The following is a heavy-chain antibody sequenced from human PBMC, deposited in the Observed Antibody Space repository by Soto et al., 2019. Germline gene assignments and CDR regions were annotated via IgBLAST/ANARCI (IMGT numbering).Heavy chain of an antibody. D-gene: IGHD1-1*01. CDR3: LIWNAFGDP. CDR2: FSGSRGKT. V-gene: IGHV3-23*01. CDR1: GFTISDYG. Sequence: GGSLRLSCSVSGFTISDYGVTWVRQPPGKGLYWVSGFSGSRGKTFYADSVRGRFTISREYSTNTVYLQMDSLGAEDTDVYYCLIWNAFGDPWGQGT. J-gene: IGHJ5*02.